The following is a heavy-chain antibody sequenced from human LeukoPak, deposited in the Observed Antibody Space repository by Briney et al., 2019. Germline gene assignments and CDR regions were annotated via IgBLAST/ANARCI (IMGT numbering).Heavy chain of an antibody. V-gene: IGHV1-69*04. CDR2: IIPIIGMT. Sequence: ASVKVSCKASGGTXSSYGFSRVRQAPGQGLEWMERIIPIIGMTNYTQKFQGRVRITADKSTITAYMELTRLTSADTAVYYCARERGSQARAGMDVWGQGTTVTVSS. CDR3: ARERGSQARAGMDV. J-gene: IGHJ6*02. CDR1: GGTXSSYG. D-gene: IGHD3-16*01.